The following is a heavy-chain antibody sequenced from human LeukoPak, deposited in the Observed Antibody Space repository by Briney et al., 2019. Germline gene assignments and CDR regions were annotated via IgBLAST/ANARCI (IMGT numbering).Heavy chain of an antibody. J-gene: IGHJ5*02. CDR3: ARQGTYYDILTGSYGFDP. V-gene: IGHV4-34*01. D-gene: IGHD3-9*01. CDR2: INHSGST. Sequence: PSETLSLTCAVYGGSFSGYYWSWIRQPPGKGLEWIGEINHSGSTNYNPSLKSRVTISVDTSKNQFSLKLSSVTAADTAVYYCARQGTYYDILTGSYGFDPWGQGTLVTVSS. CDR1: GGSFSGYY.